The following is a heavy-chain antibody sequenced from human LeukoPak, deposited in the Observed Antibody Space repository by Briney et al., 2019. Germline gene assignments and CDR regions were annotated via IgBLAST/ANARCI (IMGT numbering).Heavy chain of an antibody. V-gene: IGHV1-2*02. J-gene: IGHJ4*02. D-gene: IGHD2/OR15-2a*01. CDR1: GYTFTGHH. CDR2: INPDSGGT. Sequence: ASVRVSCKASGYTFTGHHIHWVRQAPGQGLEWMGWINPDSGGTRSAQQFQGRFTMTRDTSITTVYMELSGLASDDTAVYYCARHNSTYLDSWGQGTLVTVSS. CDR3: ARHNSTYLDS.